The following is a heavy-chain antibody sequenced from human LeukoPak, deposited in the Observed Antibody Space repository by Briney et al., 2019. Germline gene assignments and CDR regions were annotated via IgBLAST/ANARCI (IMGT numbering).Heavy chain of an antibody. CDR3: AKVPLGYCGGGSCYYFDH. CDR2: IGRSGANT. D-gene: IGHD2-15*01. V-gene: IGHV3-23*01. J-gene: IGHJ4*02. Sequence: GGSLRLSCGASGFTFTSYSMSWVRQAPGKGLEWVSGIGRSGANTYYADSVKGRFTISRDNSKNTVYLQLNSLRAEDTAVYYCAKVPLGYCGGGSCYYFDHWGQGTLVTVSS. CDR1: GFTFTSYS.